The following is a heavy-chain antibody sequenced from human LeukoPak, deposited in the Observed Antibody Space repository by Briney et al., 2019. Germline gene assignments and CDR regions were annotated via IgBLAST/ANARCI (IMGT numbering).Heavy chain of an antibody. Sequence: GGSLRLSCAASGFTFSDHYMAWIRQAPGKGLEWVSYISSSVITIYYADSVKGRFTISRDNAKNSLYLQMNSLRVEDTAVYYCARVLGPARFEHYFDYWGQGTLVTVSS. D-gene: IGHD6-6*01. CDR2: ISSSVITI. V-gene: IGHV3-11*04. CDR3: ARVLGPARFEHYFDY. CDR1: GFTFSDHY. J-gene: IGHJ4*02.